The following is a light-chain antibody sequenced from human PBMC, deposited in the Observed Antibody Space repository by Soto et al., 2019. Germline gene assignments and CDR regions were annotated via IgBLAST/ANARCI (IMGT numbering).Light chain of an antibody. V-gene: IGKV1-5*03. Sequence: DIQMTQSPSTLSASVGDRVTITCRASQSIDSWLAWYQHKPGKAPKLLIFKASTLETGVPSRFSGSGSETEFTLTISSLQPDDSATYYCQPDNSYSRTLGQGTKVESK. CDR3: QPDNSYSRT. CDR2: KAS. CDR1: QSIDSW. J-gene: IGKJ1*01.